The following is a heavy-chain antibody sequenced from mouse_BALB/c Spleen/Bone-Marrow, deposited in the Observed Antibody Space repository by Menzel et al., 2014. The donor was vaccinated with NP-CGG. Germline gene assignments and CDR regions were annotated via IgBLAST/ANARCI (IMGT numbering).Heavy chain of an antibody. J-gene: IGHJ4*01. V-gene: IGHV1-18*01. CDR3: ARANMVTTLYFYALDY. D-gene: IGHD2-1*01. CDR2: VNPNNGGT. Sequence: EVQLVESGPELVKPGASVKIPCKASGYTFTDYNMDWVKQSHGKSLEWIGYVNPNNGGTIYNQKFKGKATLTVGKSSSTAYMELRSLTSEDTAVYYCARANMVTTLYFYALDYWGQGTSVTVPS. CDR1: GYTFTDYN.